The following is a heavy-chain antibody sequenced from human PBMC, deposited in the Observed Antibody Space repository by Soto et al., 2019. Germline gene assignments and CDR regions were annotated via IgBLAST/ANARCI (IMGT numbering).Heavy chain of an antibody. D-gene: IGHD2-2*01. J-gene: IGHJ4*02. CDR1: GFTFSSYA. V-gene: IGHV3-23*01. CDR2: ISGSGGST. CDR3: AKPGYCSSTSCYEVGYFDY. Sequence: VGSLRLSCAASGFTFSSYAMSWVRQAPGKGLEWVSAISGSGGSTYYADSVKGRFTISRDNSKNTLYLQMNSLRAEDTAVYYCAKPGYCSSTSCYEVGYFDYWGQGTLVTVSS.